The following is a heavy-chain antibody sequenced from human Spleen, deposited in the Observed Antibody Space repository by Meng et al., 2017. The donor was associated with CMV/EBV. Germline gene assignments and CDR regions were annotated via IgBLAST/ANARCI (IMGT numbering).Heavy chain of an antibody. Sequence: GESLKISCAASGFPFSSYAMSWVRQAPGKGLEWVSAISGSGGSTYYADSVKGRFTISRDNSKNTLYLQMNSLRAEDTAVYYCAKDWNDIPYYGMDVWGQGTTVTVSS. J-gene: IGHJ6*02. V-gene: IGHV3-23*01. CDR2: ISGSGGST. CDR1: GFPFSSYA. D-gene: IGHD1-1*01. CDR3: AKDWNDIPYYGMDV.